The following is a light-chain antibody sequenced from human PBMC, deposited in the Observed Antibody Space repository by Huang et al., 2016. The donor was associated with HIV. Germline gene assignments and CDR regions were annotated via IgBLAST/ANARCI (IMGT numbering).Light chain of an antibody. CDR2: WGA. J-gene: IGKJ4*01. CDR1: QSLLHSNGYNY. CDR3: MQALQTLT. Sequence: DIVMTQSPLSLPVTPGEPASISCRSSQSLLHSNGYNYLDWYLQKPGQSPNLGVEWGANRACGVPDSFSGSGSGTDFPLKISGVEAEDVGVYHCMQALQTLTFGGGTKVEIK. V-gene: IGKV2-28*01.